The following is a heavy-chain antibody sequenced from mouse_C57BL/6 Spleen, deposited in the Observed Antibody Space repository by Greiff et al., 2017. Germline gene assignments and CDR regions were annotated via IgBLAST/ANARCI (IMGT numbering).Heavy chain of an antibody. J-gene: IGHJ4*01. CDR3: TSPITTVVAGAMDY. D-gene: IGHD1-1*01. Sequence: EVKLVESGAELVRPGASVKLSCTASGFNIKDDYMHWVKQRPEQGLEWIGWIDPANGDTEYASKFQGKATITADTSSNTAYLQLSSLTSEDTAVYYCTSPITTVVAGAMDYWGQGTSVTVSS. CDR2: IDPANGDT. V-gene: IGHV14-4*01. CDR1: GFNIKDDY.